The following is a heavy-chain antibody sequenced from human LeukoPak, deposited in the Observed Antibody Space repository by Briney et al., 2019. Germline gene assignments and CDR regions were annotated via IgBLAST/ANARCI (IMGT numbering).Heavy chain of an antibody. V-gene: IGHV4-39*01. CDR3: ARLSGSLTPKGYYYYYGMDV. CDR1: GGSISSSSYY. CDR2: IYYSGST. Sequence: SETLSLTCTVSGGSISSSSYYWGWIRQPPGTGLEWIGSIYYSGSTYYNPSLKSRVTISVDTSKNQFSLKLSSVTAADTAVYSCARLSGSLTPKGYYYYYGMDVWGQGTTVTVSS. J-gene: IGHJ6*02. D-gene: IGHD4-23*01.